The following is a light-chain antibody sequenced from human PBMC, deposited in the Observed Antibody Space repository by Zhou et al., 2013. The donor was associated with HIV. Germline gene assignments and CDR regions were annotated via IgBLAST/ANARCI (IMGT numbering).Light chain of an antibody. J-gene: IGKJ4*01. CDR2: GAS. V-gene: IGKV3-20*01. CDR1: QSVISRY. CDR3: QQTNSFPLT. Sequence: EIVLTQSPGTLSLSPGQRATLSCRASQSVISRYLAWYQQKPGQAPRLLIYGASSRATGIPDRFSGSGSGRDFTLTISRLEPEDFATYYCQQTNSFPLTFGGGTKVEIK.